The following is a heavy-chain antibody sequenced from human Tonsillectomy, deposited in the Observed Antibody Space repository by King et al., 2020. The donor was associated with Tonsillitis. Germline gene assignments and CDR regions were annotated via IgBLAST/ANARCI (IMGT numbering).Heavy chain of an antibody. J-gene: IGHJ4*02. CDR3: ARDYPHDSSGPHGIFDY. D-gene: IGHD3-22*01. CDR1: GGSVSSGSCS. V-gene: IGHV4-61*01. CDR2: IYYSGST. Sequence: VQLQESGPGLVKPSETLSLTCTVSGGSVSSGSCSWSWSRQPPGKGLEWIGNIYYSGSTNYNPSLKRRVTISVDTSKNQFSLKLSSVTAADTAVYYCARDYPHDSSGPHGIFDYWGQGTLVTVSS.